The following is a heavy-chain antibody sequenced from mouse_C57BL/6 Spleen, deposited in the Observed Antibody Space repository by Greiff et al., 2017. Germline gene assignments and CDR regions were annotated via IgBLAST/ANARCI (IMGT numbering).Heavy chain of an antibody. D-gene: IGHD3-2*02. J-gene: IGHJ2*01. V-gene: IGHV1-76*01. CDR3: ARDDSSDFDY. CDR1: GYTFTDYY. Sequence: VKLMESGAELVRPGASVKLSCKASGYTFTDYYINWVKQRPGQGLEWIARIYPGSGNTYYNEKFKGKATLTAEKSSSTAYMQLSSLTSEDSAVYFCARDDSSDFDYWGQGTTLTVSS. CDR2: IYPGSGNT.